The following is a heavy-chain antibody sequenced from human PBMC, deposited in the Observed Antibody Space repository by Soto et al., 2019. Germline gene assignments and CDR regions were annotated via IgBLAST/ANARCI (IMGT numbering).Heavy chain of an antibody. CDR2: IYHSGST. Sequence: SETLSLTCAVSGGSISSSNWWSWVRQPPGKGLEWIGEIYHSGSTNYNPSLKSRVTISVDKSKNQFSLKLSSVTAADTAVYYCARDRDVYNRAFLDSWGQGTLVTVSS. CDR3: ARDRDVYNRAFLDS. V-gene: IGHV4-4*02. D-gene: IGHD1-1*01. CDR1: GGSISSSNW. J-gene: IGHJ4*02.